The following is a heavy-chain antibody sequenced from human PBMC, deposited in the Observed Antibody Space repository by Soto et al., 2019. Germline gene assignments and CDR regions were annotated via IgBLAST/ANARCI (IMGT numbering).Heavy chain of an antibody. J-gene: IGHJ4*02. CDR1: GFTFSNYW. CDR3: VRDSHGDY. Sequence: EVQLVESGGGLVQPGGSLRLSCAGSGFTFSNYWMHWVRQAPGKGLEWVSRIDHDGPTDYADSVRGRFTISRDNAENTLYLHMNRLRPEDTAVYYCVRDSHGDYWGQGTLVTVSS. V-gene: IGHV3-74*01. CDR2: IDHDGPT.